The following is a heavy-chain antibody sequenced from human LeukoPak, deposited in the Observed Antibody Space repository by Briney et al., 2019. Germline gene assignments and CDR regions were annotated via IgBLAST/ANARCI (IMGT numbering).Heavy chain of an antibody. CDR2: ISAYNGNT. D-gene: IGHD3-22*01. J-gene: IGHJ4*02. V-gene: IGHV1-18*01. Sequence: ASVKVSCKASGYTFTSYGIIWVRQAPGQGLEWVGWISAYNGNTNYAQKLQGRVTMTTDTSTNTAYMELRSLRSDDTAVYCCARVGDSSGYYERRGTTAGDYWGQGTLVTVSS. CDR1: GYTFTSYG. CDR3: ARVGDSSGYYERRGTTAGDY.